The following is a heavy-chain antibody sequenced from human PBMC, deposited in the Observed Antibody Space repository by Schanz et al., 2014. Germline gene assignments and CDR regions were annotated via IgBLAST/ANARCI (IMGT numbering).Heavy chain of an antibody. CDR2: ISSSSSYI. CDR1: GFSLSSYN. Sequence: VQLVESGGGLVKPGESLRLSCAASGFSLSSYNMNWVRQAPGKGLEWVSSISSSSSYIYYADSVKGRFTISRDNAKSSLFLQMNSLRAEDTAVYYCARTTNPFNFDSWPYLDYWGQGTLVTVSS. V-gene: IGHV3-21*06. J-gene: IGHJ4*02. D-gene: IGHD3-9*01. CDR3: ARTTNPFNFDSWPYLDY.